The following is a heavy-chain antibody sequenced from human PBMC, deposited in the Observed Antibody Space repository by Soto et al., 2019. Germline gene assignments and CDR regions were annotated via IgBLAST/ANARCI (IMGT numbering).Heavy chain of an antibody. J-gene: IGHJ6*02. D-gene: IGHD1-26*01. V-gene: IGHV4-39*01. CDR2: IYYSGST. CDR1: GGSISSSSYY. CDR3: ASYSGSYYYGMDV. Sequence: TLSLTCTVSGGSISSSSYYWGWIRQPPGKGLGWIGSIYYSGSTYYNPSLKSRVTISVDTSKNQFSLKLSSVTAADTAVYYCASYSGSYYYGMDVWGQGTTVTVSS.